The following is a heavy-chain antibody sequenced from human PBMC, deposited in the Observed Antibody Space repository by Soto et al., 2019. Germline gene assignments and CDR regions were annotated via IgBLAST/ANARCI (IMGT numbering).Heavy chain of an antibody. V-gene: IGHV3-23*01. CDR1: GLTFSSYA. J-gene: IGHJ5*02. CDR2: ISGSGGST. CDR3: AKLFWSGYYMGP. Sequence: GGALRLSCAASGLTFSSYAMSWVRQAPGKGLEWVSAISGSGGSTYYADSVKGRFTISRDNSKNTLYLQMNSLRAEDTAVYYCAKLFWSGYYMGPWGQGTLVTVSS. D-gene: IGHD3-3*01.